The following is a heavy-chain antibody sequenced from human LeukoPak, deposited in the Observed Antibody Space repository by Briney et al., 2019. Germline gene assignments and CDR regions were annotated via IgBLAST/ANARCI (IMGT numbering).Heavy chain of an antibody. D-gene: IGHD3-3*01. CDR2: ISGSGSST. Sequence: GGSLRLSCAASGFTFSSYAMSWVRQAPGKGLWWVSGISGSGSSTYYADSVKGRFTISRDNSKNTLYLQMNSLRAEDTAVYYCAKFEWMNWFDPWGQGTLVTVSS. CDR3: AKFEWMNWFDP. V-gene: IGHV3-23*01. J-gene: IGHJ5*02. CDR1: GFTFSSYA.